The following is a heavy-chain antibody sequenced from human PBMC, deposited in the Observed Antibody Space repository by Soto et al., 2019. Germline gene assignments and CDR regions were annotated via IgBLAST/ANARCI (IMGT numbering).Heavy chain of an antibody. CDR2: IDNNGVT. CDR1: GGSVYSNGHY. J-gene: IGHJ4*02. CDR3: GKILVGATGHTDADS. V-gene: IGHV4-39*01. Sequence: SETLSLTCIVSGGSVYSNGHYWGWIRQPPGKGLEWIGSIDNNGVTNYNSSLKSRVTISRDTSKNQFSLRLTSVTAADTAVYYCGKILVGATGHTDADSWGPGTMVTVYS. D-gene: IGHD2-15*01.